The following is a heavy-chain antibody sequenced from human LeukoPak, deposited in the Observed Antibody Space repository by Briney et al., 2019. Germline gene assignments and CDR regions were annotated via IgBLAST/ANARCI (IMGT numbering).Heavy chain of an antibody. J-gene: IGHJ3*01. D-gene: IGHD3-10*01. CDR3: AKVKLSGDDAFDV. Sequence: GASVKVSCKASGYTFTGYYMHWVRQAPGQGLEWVAWISAYNGNTNYAHSVQGRLTMTTDISTSTAYMDLRSLRSDDTAVYYCAKVKLSGDDAFDVWGQGTTVIVSS. CDR2: ISAYNGNT. CDR1: GYTFTGYY. V-gene: IGHV1-18*04.